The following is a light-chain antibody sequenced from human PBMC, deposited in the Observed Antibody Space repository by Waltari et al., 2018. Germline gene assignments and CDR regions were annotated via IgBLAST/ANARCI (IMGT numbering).Light chain of an antibody. Sequence: DIQMTQSPSSVSASVGDRVTSTCRASQSISSWLAWYQQKPGKAPKLLIYKASSLESGVPSRFSGSGSGTEFTLTISSLQPDDFATYYCQQYNTYMYTFGQGTKLEIK. V-gene: IGKV1-5*03. CDR3: QQYNTYMYT. CDR2: KAS. CDR1: QSISSW. J-gene: IGKJ2*01.